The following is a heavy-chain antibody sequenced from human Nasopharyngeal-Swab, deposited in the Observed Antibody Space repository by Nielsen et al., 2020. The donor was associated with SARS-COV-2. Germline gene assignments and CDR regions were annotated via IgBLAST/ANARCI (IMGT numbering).Heavy chain of an antibody. Sequence: GESLKISCAASGFTFSSYSMNWVRQAPGKGLEWVSSISSSSSYIYYADSVKGRFTISRDKAKNSLYLQMNSLRAEDTAVYYCARDGGYAFDIWGQGTMVTVSS. CDR1: GFTFSSYS. J-gene: IGHJ3*02. V-gene: IGHV3-21*01. CDR3: ARDGGYAFDI. D-gene: IGHD3-16*01. CDR2: ISSSSSYI.